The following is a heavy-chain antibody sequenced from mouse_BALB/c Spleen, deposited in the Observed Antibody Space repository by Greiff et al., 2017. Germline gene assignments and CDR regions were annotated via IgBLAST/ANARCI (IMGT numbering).Heavy chain of an antibody. CDR3: TRGGSYNAMDY. D-gene: IGHD1-1*02. J-gene: IGHJ4*01. Sequence: EVKLMESGGGLVQPGGSMKLSCVASGFTFSNYWMNWVRQSPEKGLEWVAEIRLKSNNYATHYAESVKGRFTISRDDSKSSVYLQMNNLRAEDTGIYYCTRGGSYNAMDYWGQGTSVTVSS. CDR2: IRLKSNNYAT. CDR1: GFTFSNYW. V-gene: IGHV6-6*02.